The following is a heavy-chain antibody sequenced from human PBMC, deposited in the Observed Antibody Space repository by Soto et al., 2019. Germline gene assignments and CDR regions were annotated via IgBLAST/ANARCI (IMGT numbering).Heavy chain of an antibody. CDR3: AKAENSSSWPNYYYYGMDV. D-gene: IGHD6-13*01. Sequence: QVQLVESGGGVVQPGRSLRLSCAASGFTFSSYGMHWVRQAPGKGLVWVAIISSDGSNKYYADSVKGRFTISRDNSTIILYLQMNSLRAEDRAVYYCAKAENSSSWPNYYYYGMDVWGQGTTVNVSS. V-gene: IGHV3-30*18. CDR1: GFTFSSYG. CDR2: ISSDGSNK. J-gene: IGHJ6*02.